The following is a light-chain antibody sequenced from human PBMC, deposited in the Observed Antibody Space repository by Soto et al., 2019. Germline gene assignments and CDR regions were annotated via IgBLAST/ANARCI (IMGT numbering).Light chain of an antibody. J-gene: IGLJ2*01. V-gene: IGLV2-8*01. CDR3: SSYAGSNHVV. Sequence: QSALTQPPSASGSPGQSVTISCTGTSSDVGGYNYVFWYQHHPGKAPKLMIYEVSQRPSGVPDRFSGSKSGNTASLTVSGLQAEDEDDYYCSSYAGSNHVVFGGGTKLTVL. CDR1: SSDVGGYNY. CDR2: EVS.